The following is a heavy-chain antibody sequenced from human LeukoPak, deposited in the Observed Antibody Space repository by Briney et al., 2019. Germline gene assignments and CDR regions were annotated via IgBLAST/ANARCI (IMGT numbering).Heavy chain of an antibody. Sequence: SETLSLTCTVSGGSISSHSWSWIRQPPGKGLEWIGYIYHSGSTNYNPSLQSRVTLSVDTSKNQFSLNLTPVTAADTAVYYCARSDYYDSSGYYSYSFDIWGQGTLVTVSS. CDR3: ARSDYYDSSGYYSYSFDI. D-gene: IGHD3-22*01. CDR1: GGSISSHS. J-gene: IGHJ3*02. CDR2: IYHSGST. V-gene: IGHV4-59*08.